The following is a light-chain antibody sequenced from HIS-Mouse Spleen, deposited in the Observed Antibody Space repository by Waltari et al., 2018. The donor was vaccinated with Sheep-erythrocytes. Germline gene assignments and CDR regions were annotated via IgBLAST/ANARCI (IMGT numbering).Light chain of an antibody. Sequence: AIWMTQSPSLLPASTGDRVTISCQMSQGISSYLAWYQQKPGKAPELLFYAASTLQSGVPSRFSGSGSGTDFTLTISCLQSEDFATYYCQQYYSFPLTFGGGTKVEIK. CDR1: QGISSY. CDR2: AAS. J-gene: IGKJ4*01. CDR3: QQYYSFPLT. V-gene: IGKV1D-8*02.